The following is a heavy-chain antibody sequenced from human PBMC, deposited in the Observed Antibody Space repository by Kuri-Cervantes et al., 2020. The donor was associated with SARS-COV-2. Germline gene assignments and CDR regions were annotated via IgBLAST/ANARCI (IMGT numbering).Heavy chain of an antibody. D-gene: IGHD6-13*01. CDR3: ARGAAAGHGIGLHY. V-gene: IGHV4-59*12. Sequence: GSLRLSCIVSGGSISSYYWSWIRQPPGKGLEWIGYIYYSGSTNYNPSLKSRVTISVDKSKNQFSLKLSSVTAADTAVYYCARGAAAGHGIGLHYWGQGTLVTVSS. J-gene: IGHJ4*02. CDR1: GGSISSYY. CDR2: IYYSGST.